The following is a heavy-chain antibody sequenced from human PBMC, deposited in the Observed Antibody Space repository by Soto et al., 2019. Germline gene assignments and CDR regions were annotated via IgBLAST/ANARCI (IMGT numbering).Heavy chain of an antibody. J-gene: IGHJ5*02. D-gene: IGHD3-22*01. V-gene: IGHV3-23*01. CDR1: GFTFSSYA. CDR3: AKMEYGWDSSGYNWFDP. CDR2: ISGSGGST. Sequence: GGSLRLSCAASGFTFSSYAMSWVRQAPGKGLEWVSAISGSGGSTYYADSVKGRFTISRDNSKNTLYLQMNSLRAEDTAVYYCAKMEYGWDSSGYNWFDPWGQGTLVTVSS.